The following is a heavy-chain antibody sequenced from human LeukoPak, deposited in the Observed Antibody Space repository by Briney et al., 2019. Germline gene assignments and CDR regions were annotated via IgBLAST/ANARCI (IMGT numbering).Heavy chain of an antibody. J-gene: IGHJ4*02. V-gene: IGHV3-7*01. CDR1: RFTLSTYW. CDR2: IKQDGSQE. D-gene: IGHD3-3*01. CDR3: ARGVPYDSWSGPHYSDY. Sequence: TGGSLRLSCAASRFTLSTYWMSWVRQAPGKGLEWVAHIKQDGSQEYYVDPVKGRFTISRDSAKNSLYLQMNSLRAEDTAVYYCARGVPYDSWSGPHYSDYWGQGTLVTVSS.